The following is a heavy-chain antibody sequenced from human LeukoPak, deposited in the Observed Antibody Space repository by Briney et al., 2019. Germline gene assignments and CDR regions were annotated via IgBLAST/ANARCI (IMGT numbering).Heavy chain of an antibody. V-gene: IGHV1-2*04. CDR3: ATDSGYGDYWFQH. Sequence: ASVKVSCKASGYTFTGYYMHWVRQAPGQGLEWMGWINPNSGGTNYAQKFQGWVTMTRDTSISTAYMELSRLRSDDTAVYYCATDSGYGDYWFQHWGQGTLVTVSS. CDR1: GYTFTGYY. J-gene: IGHJ1*01. CDR2: INPNSGGT. D-gene: IGHD4-17*01.